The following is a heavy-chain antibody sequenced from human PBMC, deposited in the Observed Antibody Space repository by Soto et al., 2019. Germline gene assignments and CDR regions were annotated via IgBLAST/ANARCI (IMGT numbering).Heavy chain of an antibody. Sequence: QVQLVESGGGVVQPGRSLRLSCAASGFTFSSYGMHWVRQAPGKGLEWVAVTWNDGSNKFYAASVKGRFTISRDNSKTTVFLQMNSLRAEDTAVYYCASAAGNDYGDYLSGRDFDYWGQGTRVTVSS. J-gene: IGHJ4*02. D-gene: IGHD4-17*01. CDR3: ASAAGNDYGDYLSGRDFDY. V-gene: IGHV3-33*01. CDR1: GFTFSSYG. CDR2: TWNDGSNK.